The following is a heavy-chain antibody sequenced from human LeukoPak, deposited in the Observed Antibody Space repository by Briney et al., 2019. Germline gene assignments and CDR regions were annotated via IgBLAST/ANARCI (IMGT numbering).Heavy chain of an antibody. CDR2: INSDGSST. CDR3: ARGGAPGYYDSSGYHDY. D-gene: IGHD3-22*01. CDR1: GFTFNSYW. V-gene: IGHV3-74*01. Sequence: GGSLRLSCAASGFTFNSYWMHWVRQAPGKGLVWVSRINSDGSSTSYADSVKGRFTISRDNAKNTLYLQMNSLRAEDTAVYYCARGGAPGYYDSSGYHDYWGQGTLVTVSS. J-gene: IGHJ4*02.